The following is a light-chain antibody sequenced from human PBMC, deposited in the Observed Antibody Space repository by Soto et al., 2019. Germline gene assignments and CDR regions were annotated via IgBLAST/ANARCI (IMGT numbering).Light chain of an antibody. CDR2: EVN. V-gene: IGLV2-14*01. J-gene: IGLJ2*01. CDR3: TSFVNNILL. CDR1: SNDVGGYDS. Sequence: QSALTQPASVSGSPGQSITLSCTGTSNDVGGYDSVSWYQHHPGKAPKLMIYEVNNRPSGISSRFSGSRSGGTAALTISGLQTEDEAHYYCTSFVNNILLFGGGTKLTVL.